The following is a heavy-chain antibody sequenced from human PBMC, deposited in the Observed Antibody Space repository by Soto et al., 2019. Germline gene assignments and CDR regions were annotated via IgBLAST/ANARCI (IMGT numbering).Heavy chain of an antibody. CDR2: IYHSGST. J-gene: IGHJ4*02. Sequence: QVHLQESGPGLVKPSETLSLTCTVSGDSISPYYWSWIRETPGKGLEWIGHIYHSGSTHYNPSLASRLTISLDASKNQFSLKLTSVTAADTAVYYCARNGASDSSAYYYLPYLDYWGQGTLVTVSS. CDR1: GDSISPYY. D-gene: IGHD3-22*01. V-gene: IGHV4-59*01. CDR3: ARNGASDSSAYYYLPYLDY.